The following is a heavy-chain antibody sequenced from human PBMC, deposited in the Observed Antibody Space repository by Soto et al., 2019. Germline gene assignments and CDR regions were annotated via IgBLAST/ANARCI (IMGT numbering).Heavy chain of an antibody. V-gene: IGHV3-7*03. Sequence: PGGSLRLSCAASGFTFSNYWMHWVRQAPGKGLVWVSNINRDGSGTYYADSVKGRFTISRDNAKNSLYLQMNSLRAEDTAVYYCAREGNYGDYVWAYFDYWGQGTLVTVSS. CDR1: GFTFSNYW. CDR3: AREGNYGDYVWAYFDY. D-gene: IGHD4-17*01. CDR2: INRDGSGT. J-gene: IGHJ4*02.